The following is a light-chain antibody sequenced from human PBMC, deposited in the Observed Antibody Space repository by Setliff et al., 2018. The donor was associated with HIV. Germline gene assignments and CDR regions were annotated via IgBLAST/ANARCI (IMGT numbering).Light chain of an antibody. CDR1: TSDIGGYNY. Sequence: QSALTQFASVSGSPGQSITISRTGTTSDIGGYNYVPWYQQHPGKAPKLIICDATKRPSGVPNRFSGSKSGNTASLTISGLQAEDEADYYCTSYTSSNTFLFGGGTKVTVL. CDR2: DAT. J-gene: IGLJ2*01. V-gene: IGLV2-14*01. CDR3: TSYTSSNTFL.